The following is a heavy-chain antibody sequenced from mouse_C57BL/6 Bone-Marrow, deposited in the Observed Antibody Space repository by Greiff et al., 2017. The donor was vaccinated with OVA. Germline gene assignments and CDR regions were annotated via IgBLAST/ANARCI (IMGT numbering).Heavy chain of an antibody. Sequence: QVQLQQSGAELVKPGASVKISCKASGYAFSSYWMNWVKQRPGKGLEWIGQIYPGDGDTNYNGKFKGKATLTADKSSSTAYMQLSSLTSEDSAVYFCASHYYGSRDWYFDVWGTGTTVTVSS. V-gene: IGHV1-80*01. J-gene: IGHJ1*03. CDR3: ASHYYGSRDWYFDV. D-gene: IGHD1-1*01. CDR1: GYAFSSYW. CDR2: IYPGDGDT.